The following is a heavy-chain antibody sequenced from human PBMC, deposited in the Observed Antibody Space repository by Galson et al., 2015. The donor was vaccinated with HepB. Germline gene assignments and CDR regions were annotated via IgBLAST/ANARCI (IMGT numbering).Heavy chain of an antibody. Sequence: ETLSLTCTVSGGSISSYYWSWIRQPPGKGLEWIGYIYYSGSTNYNPSLKSRVTISVDTSKNQFSLKLSSVTAADTAVYYCASLGSRDYYDSSGLVVYWGQGTLVTVSS. CDR3: ASLGSRDYYDSSGLVVY. V-gene: IGHV4-59*08. CDR1: GGSISSYY. J-gene: IGHJ4*02. D-gene: IGHD3-22*01. CDR2: IYYSGST.